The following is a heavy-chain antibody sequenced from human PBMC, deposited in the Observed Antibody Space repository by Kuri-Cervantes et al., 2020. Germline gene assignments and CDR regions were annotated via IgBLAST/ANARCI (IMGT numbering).Heavy chain of an antibody. Sequence: GEYLKISCAASGFTFSSYAMHWVRQAPGKGLEWVAVIWYDGSNKYYADSVKGRFTISRDNSKNTLYLQMNSLRAEDTAVYYCAREGRDGYNYFAFDYWGQGTLVTVSS. V-gene: IGHV3-33*08. D-gene: IGHD5-24*01. CDR3: AREGRDGYNYFAFDY. CDR1: GFTFSSYA. CDR2: IWYDGSNK. J-gene: IGHJ4*02.